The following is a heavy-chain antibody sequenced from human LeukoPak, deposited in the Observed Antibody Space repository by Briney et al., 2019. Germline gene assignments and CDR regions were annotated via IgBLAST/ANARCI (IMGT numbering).Heavy chain of an antibody. J-gene: IGHJ3*02. CDR1: GFTLSSYS. CDR3: ARLAGIWFGEPDHDAFDI. V-gene: IGHV3-48*01. CDR2: ISSSSGTI. D-gene: IGHD3-10*01. Sequence: GGSLRLSCAASGFTLSSYSMNWVRQAPGKGLEWVSYISSSSGTIYYADSVKSRFTISRDNAKNSLYLQMNSLRAEDTAVYYCARLAGIWFGEPDHDAFDIWGQGTMVTVSS.